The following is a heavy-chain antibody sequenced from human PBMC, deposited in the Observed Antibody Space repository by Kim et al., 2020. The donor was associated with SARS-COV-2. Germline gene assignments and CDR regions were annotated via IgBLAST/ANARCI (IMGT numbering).Heavy chain of an antibody. CDR3: ARGGHLPLWSFDF. J-gene: IGHJ4*02. CDR2: IYNSGTT. V-gene: IGHV4-61*03. Sequence: SETLSLTCTVSGGSVSSGDYYWNWIRQAPGGYLEWIGYIYNSGTTNYTSSLQSRVAISVDTSHNHFSLKLNSVTAADTAVYFCARGGHLPLWSFDFWSQG. CDR1: GGSVSSGDYY. D-gene: IGHD3-10*01.